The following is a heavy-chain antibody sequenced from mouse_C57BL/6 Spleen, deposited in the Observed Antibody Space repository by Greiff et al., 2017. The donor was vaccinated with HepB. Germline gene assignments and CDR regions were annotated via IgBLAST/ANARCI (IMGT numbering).Heavy chain of an antibody. CDR1: GYTFTDYY. J-gene: IGHJ3*01. V-gene: IGHV1-26*01. Sequence: EVQLQQSGPELVKPGASVKISCKASGYTFTDYYMNWVKQSHGKSLEWIGDINPNNGGTSYTQKFKGKATLTVDKSSRTAYRELRSLTSGDSAVYYCARRAGTRWAWFAYWGQGTLVTVSA. D-gene: IGHD3-3*01. CDR3: ARRAGTRWAWFAY. CDR2: INPNNGGT.